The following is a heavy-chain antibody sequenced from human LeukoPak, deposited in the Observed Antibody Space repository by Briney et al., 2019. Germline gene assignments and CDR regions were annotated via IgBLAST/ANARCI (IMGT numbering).Heavy chain of an antibody. Sequence: GGSLRLSCAASGFTFSSYGMSWVRQAPGKGLEWVSAISGSGGSTYYADSVKGRFTISRDNSKNTLYMQMNSLRAEDTAVYYCAKAVVIVPTATPFDYWGQGTLVTVSS. CDR1: GFTFSSYG. CDR3: AKAVVIVPTATPFDY. V-gene: IGHV3-23*01. D-gene: IGHD2-2*01. CDR2: ISGSGGST. J-gene: IGHJ4*02.